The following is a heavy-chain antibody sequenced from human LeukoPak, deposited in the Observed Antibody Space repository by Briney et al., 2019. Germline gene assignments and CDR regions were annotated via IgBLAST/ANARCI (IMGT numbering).Heavy chain of an antibody. CDR2: IYYSGST. J-gene: IGHJ4*02. CDR3: ARGERDFDY. CDR1: GGSISSYY. V-gene: IGHV4-59*01. D-gene: IGHD5-24*01. Sequence: SETLSLTCTVSGGSISSYYWSWIRQPPGKGLEWIGYIYYSGSTNYNPSLKSRVTISVDTSKNQFSLKLSSVTAADTAIYYCARGERDFDYWGQGTLVTVSS.